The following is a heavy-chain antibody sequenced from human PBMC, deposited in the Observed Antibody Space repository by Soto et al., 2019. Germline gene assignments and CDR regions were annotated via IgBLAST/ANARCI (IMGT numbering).Heavy chain of an antibody. CDR2: IIPIFGTA. D-gene: IGHD6-19*01. Sequence: SVQVSCKASGGTFSSYAISWVRQAPGQGLEWMGGIIPIFGTANYAQKFQGRVTITADKSTSTAYMELSSLRSDDTAVYYCARVEQSLTYQVWGLGTLVTVSS. J-gene: IGHJ4*02. CDR1: GGTFSSYA. CDR3: ARVEQSLTYQV. V-gene: IGHV1-69*06.